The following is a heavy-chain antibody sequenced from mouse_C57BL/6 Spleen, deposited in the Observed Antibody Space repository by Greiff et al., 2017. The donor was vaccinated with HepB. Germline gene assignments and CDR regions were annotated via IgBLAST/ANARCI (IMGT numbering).Heavy chain of an antibody. CDR2: IWTGGGT. CDR3: ARTIYYGYPYYAMDY. Sequence: VQRVESGPGLVAPSQSLSITCTVSGFSLTSYAISWVRQPPGKGLEWLGVIWTGGGTNYNSALKSRLSISKDNSKSQVFLKMNSLQTDDTARYYWARTIYYGYPYYAMDYWGQGTSVTVSS. D-gene: IGHD2-2*01. CDR1: GFSLTSYA. J-gene: IGHJ4*01. V-gene: IGHV2-9-1*01.